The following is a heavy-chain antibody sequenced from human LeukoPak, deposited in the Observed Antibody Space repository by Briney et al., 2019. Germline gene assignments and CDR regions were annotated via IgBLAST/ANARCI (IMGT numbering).Heavy chain of an antibody. D-gene: IGHD6-13*01. CDR1: GGTFSSYA. J-gene: IGHJ3*02. CDR2: IIPILGIA. Sequence: ASVKVSCKASGGTFSSYAISWVRQAPGQGLEWMGRIIPILGIANYAQKFQGRVTITADESTSTAYMELSSLRSEDTAVYYCAREEDRYSSSWYNSPAFDIWGQGTMVTVSS. V-gene: IGHV1-69*04. CDR3: AREEDRYSSSWYNSPAFDI.